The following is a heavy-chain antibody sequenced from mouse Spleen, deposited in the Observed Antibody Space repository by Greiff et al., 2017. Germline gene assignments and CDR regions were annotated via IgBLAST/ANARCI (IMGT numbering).Heavy chain of an antibody. J-gene: IGHJ4*01. CDR2: ISSGSSTI. CDR1: GFTFSSFG. V-gene: IGHV5-17*02. Sequence: EVKLVESGGGLVQPGGSRKLSCAASGFTFSSFGMHWVRQAPEKGLEWVAYISSGSSTIYYADTVKGRFTISRDNPKNTLFLQMTSLRSEDTAMYYCARWGYGGYAMDYWGQGTSVTVSS. D-gene: IGHD2-2*01. CDR3: ARWGYGGYAMDY.